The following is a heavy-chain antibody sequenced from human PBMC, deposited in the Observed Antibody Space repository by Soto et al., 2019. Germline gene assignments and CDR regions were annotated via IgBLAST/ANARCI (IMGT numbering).Heavy chain of an antibody. CDR3: ARPYSTGWYGYHH. J-gene: IGHJ1*01. V-gene: IGHV5-51*01. CDR2: IYPGDSDT. D-gene: IGHD6-19*01. CDR1: GYSFTSYW. Sequence: GESLKISCKGSGYSFTSYWIGWVRQMPGKGLEWMGIIYPGDSDTRYSPSFRGQVTISADKSISTAYLQWSSLKASDTAMYYCARPYSTGWYGYHHWGQGTLVTVSS.